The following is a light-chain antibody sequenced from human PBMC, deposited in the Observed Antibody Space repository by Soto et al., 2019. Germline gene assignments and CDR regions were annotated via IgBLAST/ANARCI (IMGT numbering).Light chain of an antibody. CDR3: QQYKSYPLT. CDR2: ATS. CDR1: QGISSY. J-gene: IGKJ4*01. Sequence: AIRMTPSPSSLSASPGDRVTITCRASQGISSYLAWYQQKPGKAPKLLIYATSTLQSGVPSRFSGSGSGTDFTLTISCLQSEDFATYYCQQYKSYPLTFGGGTKV. V-gene: IGKV1-8*01.